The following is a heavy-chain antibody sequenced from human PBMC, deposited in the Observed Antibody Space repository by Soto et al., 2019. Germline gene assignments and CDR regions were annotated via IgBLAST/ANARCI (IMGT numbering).Heavy chain of an antibody. V-gene: IGHV3-23*01. J-gene: IGHJ4*02. CDR2: ISGSGGST. Sequence: PGGSLRLSCAASGFTFSSYAMSWVRQAPGKGLEWVSAISGSGGSTYYADSVKGRFTISRDNSKNTLYLQMNSLRAEDTAVYYCAKDVMITFGGVIVFDYWGQGTLVTVSS. CDR1: GFTFSSYA. D-gene: IGHD3-16*02. CDR3: AKDVMITFGGVIVFDY.